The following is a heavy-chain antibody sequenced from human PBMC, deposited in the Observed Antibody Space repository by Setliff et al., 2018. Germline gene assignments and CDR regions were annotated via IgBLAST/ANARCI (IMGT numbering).Heavy chain of an antibody. Sequence: TLSLTCTVSGGAISSYYWSWIRQRPGKGMEWIGYIYYSGSTNYNPSLKSRVTISVNTSKNQFSLKLSSVTDADTAVYYCARGGYSYGYWGQGTLVTVSS. V-gene: IGHV4-59*12. CDR1: GGAISSYY. CDR2: IYYSGST. J-gene: IGHJ4*02. CDR3: ARGGYSYGY. D-gene: IGHD5-18*01.